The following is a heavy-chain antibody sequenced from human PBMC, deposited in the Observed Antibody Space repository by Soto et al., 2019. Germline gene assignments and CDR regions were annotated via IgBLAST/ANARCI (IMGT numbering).Heavy chain of an antibody. CDR1: GSSFSDYF. V-gene: IGHV1-2*02. CDR2: INPSSGGT. CDR3: AREMGVIGAPGYTWFDP. D-gene: IGHD1-26*01. J-gene: IGHJ5*02. Sequence: ACTASGSSFSDYFVHCLRVAPGQGLEWMGWINPSSGGTIYTQRFQGRVTMTRDTSISTVYMELSRLTSDDTAVYYCAREMGVIGAPGYTWFDPWGQGALVTVSS.